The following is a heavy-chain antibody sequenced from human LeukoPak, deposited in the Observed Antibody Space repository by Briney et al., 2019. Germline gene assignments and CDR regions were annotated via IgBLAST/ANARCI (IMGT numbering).Heavy chain of an antibody. D-gene: IGHD1-26*01. J-gene: IGHJ4*02. Sequence: KPSETLSLTCTVSGGSISSSSYYWGWIRQPPGKGLEWIGSIYYSGSTYYNPSLKSRVTISVDSSKNQFSLKLSSVTGADTAVYYCARHGRPHFDYWGQGTLVTVSS. CDR3: ARHGRPHFDY. V-gene: IGHV4-39*01. CDR2: IYYSGST. CDR1: GGSISSSSYY.